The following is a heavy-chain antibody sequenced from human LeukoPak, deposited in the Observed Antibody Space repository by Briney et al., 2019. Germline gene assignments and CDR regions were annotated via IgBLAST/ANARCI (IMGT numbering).Heavy chain of an antibody. CDR3: ATAIVVVVAATTYFDY. J-gene: IGHJ4*02. V-gene: IGHV1-24*01. CDR2: FDPEDGET. CDR1: GYTLTELS. D-gene: IGHD2-15*01. Sequence: ASVKVSCTVSGYTLTELSMHWVRQAPGKGLEWMGGFDPEDGETIYAQKFQGRVTMTEDTSTDTAYMELSSLRSEDTAVYYCATAIVVVVAATTYFDYWGQGTLVTVSS.